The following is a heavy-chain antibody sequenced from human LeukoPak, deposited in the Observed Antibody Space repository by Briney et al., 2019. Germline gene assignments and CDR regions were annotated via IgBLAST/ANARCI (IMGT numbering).Heavy chain of an antibody. J-gene: IGHJ4*02. V-gene: IGHV4-31*03. Sequence: PSETLSLTCSVPGDSISSSTYCGGWIRHHPRKGLEWIVHIFYSVSTYYNPSLKSRISISVDTSKNPFSLKLGSVTAADTAVYYCARVSSNGYYDVEYFFDYWGQGTLVTVSS. CDR3: ARVSSNGYYDVEYFFDY. D-gene: IGHD3-22*01. CDR2: IFYSVST. CDR1: GDSISSSTYC.